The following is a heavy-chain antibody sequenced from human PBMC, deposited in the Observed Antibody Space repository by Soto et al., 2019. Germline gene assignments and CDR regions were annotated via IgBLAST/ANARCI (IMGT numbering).Heavy chain of an antibody. CDR3: ARDVTGTTNWFDP. CDR2: ISSGSSYT. Sequence: EAPLVESGGGLVQPGGSLRLSCAASGFTFSSYAMNWVRQAPGKGLEWVSSISSGSSYTYYADSVKGRFTISRDNXQNSLYLQMNSLRAEDTAVYYCARDVTGTTNWFDPWGQGTLVTVSS. V-gene: IGHV3-21*01. CDR1: GFTFSSYA. J-gene: IGHJ5*02. D-gene: IGHD1-1*01.